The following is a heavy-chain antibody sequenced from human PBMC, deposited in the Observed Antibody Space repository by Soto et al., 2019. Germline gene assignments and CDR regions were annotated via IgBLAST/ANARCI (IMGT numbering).Heavy chain of an antibody. D-gene: IGHD3-10*01. J-gene: IGHJ5*02. CDR2: IYYSGTT. Sequence: QVQLQESGPGLVKPSETLSLTCTVSGGSLSNYYWGWVRQSPGKGMEWIGNIYYSGTTNYNPSLKSRVTISIATSKNQFSLKLTSPTAADTAVYFCARGLKFDGLGTLEFDRWGQGTLVIVSS. CDR3: ARGLKFDGLGTLEFDR. CDR1: GGSLSNYY. V-gene: IGHV4-59*01.